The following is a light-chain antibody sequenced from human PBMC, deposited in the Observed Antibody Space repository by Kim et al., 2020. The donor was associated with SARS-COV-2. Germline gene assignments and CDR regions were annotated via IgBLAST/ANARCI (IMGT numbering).Light chain of an antibody. Sequence: CPGEGSTLPCRASQTIENLLVWFQQKSGQPPRVLIFGASNRATGVPPRFSGSGSGTEFTLTISSLQPEDFAVYYCQQYKNWPPWTFGQGTKVDIK. J-gene: IGKJ1*01. CDR2: GAS. CDR1: QTIENL. V-gene: IGKV3-15*01. CDR3: QQYKNWPPWT.